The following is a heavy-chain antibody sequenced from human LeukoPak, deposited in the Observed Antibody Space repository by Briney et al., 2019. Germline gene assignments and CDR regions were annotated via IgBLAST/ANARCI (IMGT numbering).Heavy chain of an antibody. V-gene: IGHV3-30*03. CDR1: GFTFSSYG. Sequence: PGGSLRLSCAASGFTFSSYGMHWVRQAPGKGLEWVAVISYDGSNKYYADSVKGRFTISRDNSKNTLYLQMNSLRAEDTAVYYCARGERDAFDIWGQGTMVTVSS. CDR3: ARGERDAFDI. CDR2: ISYDGSNK. J-gene: IGHJ3*02.